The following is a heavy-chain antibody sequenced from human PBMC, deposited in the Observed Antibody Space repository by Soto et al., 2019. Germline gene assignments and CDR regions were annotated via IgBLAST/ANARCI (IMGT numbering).Heavy chain of an antibody. CDR1: GGSISSYY. V-gene: IGHV4-59*01. D-gene: IGHD6-19*01. Sequence: PSETLSLTCTVSGGSISSYYWSWIRQSPGKGLEWIGYIYYSGNTNYNPSLKSRVTISVDTSKNQFSLKLSSVSAADTAVYYCASGYSRGWFLFDYWGQGTLVTVSS. CDR2: IYYSGNT. CDR3: ASGYSRGWFLFDY. J-gene: IGHJ4*02.